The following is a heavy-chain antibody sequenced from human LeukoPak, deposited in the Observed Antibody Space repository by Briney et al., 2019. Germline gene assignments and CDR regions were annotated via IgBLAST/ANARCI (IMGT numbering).Heavy chain of an antibody. CDR1: GFTFSSYS. CDR3: ASRTSIAARENDY. CDR2: ISSSSSTI. J-gene: IGHJ4*02. V-gene: IGHV3-48*01. D-gene: IGHD6-6*01. Sequence: PGGSLRLSCAASGFTFSSYSMNWVRQAPGKGLEWVSYISSSSSTIYYADSVKGRFTISRDNAKNSLYLQMNGLRAEDTAVYYCASRTSIAARENDYWGQGTLVTVSS.